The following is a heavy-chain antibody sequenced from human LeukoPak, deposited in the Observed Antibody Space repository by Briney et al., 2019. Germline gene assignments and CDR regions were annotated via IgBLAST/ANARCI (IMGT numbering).Heavy chain of an antibody. CDR3: ARDEIAAAGWYFDL. CDR2: ISSSGSTI. V-gene: IGHV3-11*01. D-gene: IGHD6-13*01. Sequence: GGSLRLSCAASGFTFSDYYMSWIRQAPGKGLEWVSYISSSGSTIYYADSVKGRFTISRDNAKNSLYLQMNSLRAEDTAVYYCARDEIAAAGWYFDLWGRGTLVTVTS. CDR1: GFTFSDYY. J-gene: IGHJ2*01.